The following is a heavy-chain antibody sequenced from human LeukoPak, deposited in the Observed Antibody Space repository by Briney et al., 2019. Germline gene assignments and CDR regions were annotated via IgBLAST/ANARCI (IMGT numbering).Heavy chain of an antibody. D-gene: IGHD3-22*01. Sequence: GASVKVSCKASGYTFTSYYMHWVRQAPGQGLEWMGIINPSGGSTSYAQKFQGRVTMTRDMSTSTVYMELSSLRSEDTAVYYCARGDVASKTRTDSSGFNHHYWGQGTLVTVSS. J-gene: IGHJ4*02. CDR1: GYTFTSYY. CDR2: INPSGGST. V-gene: IGHV1-46*01. CDR3: ARGDVASKTRTDSSGFNHHY.